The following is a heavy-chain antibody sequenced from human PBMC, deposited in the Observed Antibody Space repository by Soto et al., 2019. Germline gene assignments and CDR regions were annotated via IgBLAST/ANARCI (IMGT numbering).Heavy chain of an antibody. CDR1: GFTFSAYT. V-gene: IGHV3-21*01. J-gene: IGHJ5*02. D-gene: IGHD6-13*01. CDR3: ARDQSSWHLPTNGFDP. CDR2: ISSTTTYI. Sequence: EVQLVESGGGLVKPGESLRLSCAASGFTFSAYTMNWVRQAPGKGLEWVSSISSTTTYIYYADSVKGRFTISRDNAENSLYLQMNSLRAEDTAVYYCARDQSSWHLPTNGFDPWGQGTLVTVSS.